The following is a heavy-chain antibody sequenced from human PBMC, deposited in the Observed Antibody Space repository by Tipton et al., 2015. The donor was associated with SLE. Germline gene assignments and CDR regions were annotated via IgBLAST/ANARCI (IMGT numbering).Heavy chain of an antibody. V-gene: IGHV4-39*07. CDR3: ARGRQWLAFEY. CDR2: IYYSGST. J-gene: IGHJ4*02. Sequence: TLSLTCTVSGGSISSSSYYWGWIRQPPGKGLEWIGSIYYSGSTYYNPSLKSRVTISVDTSKNQFSLKLSSVTAADTAVYYCARGRQWLAFEYWGQGTLVTVSP. CDR1: GGSISSSSYY. D-gene: IGHD6-19*01.